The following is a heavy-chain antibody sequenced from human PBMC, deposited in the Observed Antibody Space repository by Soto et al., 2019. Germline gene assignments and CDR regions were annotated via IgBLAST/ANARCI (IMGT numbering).Heavy chain of an antibody. D-gene: IGHD2-21*01. CDR2: IIPKFSAP. V-gene: IGHV1-69*12. J-gene: IGHJ6*02. CDR1: GGTFSNFA. CDR3: GRDRVMRGNSYYYGMDV. Sequence: VLLEQSGAEVKKPRSSVKVSCKTSGGTFSNFAISWVRLAPGQGLEWMGVIIPKFSAPTYAQKFQGRVMITADESTSTAFMELSSLRSEDTAVYYCGRDRVMRGNSYYYGMDVWGQGTTVIVSS.